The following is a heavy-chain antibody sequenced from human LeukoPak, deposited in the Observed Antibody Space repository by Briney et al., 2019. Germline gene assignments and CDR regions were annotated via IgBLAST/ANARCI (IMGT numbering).Heavy chain of an antibody. D-gene: IGHD5-12*01. CDR1: GFTFSSYA. CDR2: ISTSSSYI. J-gene: IGHJ3*02. CDR3: ARMRGSLNDPFDI. Sequence: GGSLRLSCAASGFTFSSYAMSWVRQAPGKGLEWVSSISTSSSYIYYADSLKGRFTISRDNAKNSLYLQMNSLRAEDTAVYYCARMRGSLNDPFDIWGQGTMVTVSS. V-gene: IGHV3-21*01.